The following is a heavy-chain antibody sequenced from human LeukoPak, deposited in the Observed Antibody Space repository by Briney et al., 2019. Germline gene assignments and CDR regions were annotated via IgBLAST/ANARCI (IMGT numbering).Heavy chain of an antibody. J-gene: IGHJ2*01. V-gene: IGHV4-61*05. D-gene: IGHD1-20*01. CDR3: ARTPITGIRPSWRYFDL. Sequence: PSETLSLTCTVSGGSISSSSYYWGWIRQPPGKGLEWIGYIYYSGSTNYNPSLKSRVTISVDTSKNQFSLKLSSVTAADTAVYYCARTPITGIRPSWRYFDLWGRGTLVTVSS. CDR2: IYYSGST. CDR1: GGSISSSSYY.